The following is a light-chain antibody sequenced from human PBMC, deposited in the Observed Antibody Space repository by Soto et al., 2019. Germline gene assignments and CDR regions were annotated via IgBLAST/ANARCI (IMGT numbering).Light chain of an antibody. V-gene: IGKV3-15*01. J-gene: IGKJ1*01. Sequence: EIVMTQSPATLSVSQGERATLSCRASQSVSSNLAWYQQKPGQAPSLLIYGASTRATGTPARFSGSGSGTEFTLTISSLQSEDFAVYSCQQYNNWPAWTFGQGTKVDIK. CDR2: GAS. CDR3: QQYNNWPAWT. CDR1: QSVSSN.